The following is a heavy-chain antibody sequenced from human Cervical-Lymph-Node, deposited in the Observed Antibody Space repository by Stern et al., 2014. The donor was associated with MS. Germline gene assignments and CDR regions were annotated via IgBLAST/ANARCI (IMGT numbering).Heavy chain of an antibody. D-gene: IGHD6-6*01. Sequence: VQLVQSGSELKQPGASVKVSCKASGYTLTSYAMNWVRQAPGQGLEWMGWINTYTWNPTYAQGFTGRFLFSLDTSVNTAYLQISSLKTEDTAVYYCASGLYSSSSSVPWGQGTLVTVSS. V-gene: IGHV7-4-1*02. CDR3: ASGLYSSSSSVP. J-gene: IGHJ4*02. CDR1: GYTLTSYA. CDR2: INTYTWNP.